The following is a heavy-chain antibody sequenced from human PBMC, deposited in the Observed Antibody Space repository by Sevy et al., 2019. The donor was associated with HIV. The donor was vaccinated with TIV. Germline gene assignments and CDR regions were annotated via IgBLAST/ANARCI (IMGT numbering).Heavy chain of an antibody. V-gene: IGHV4-59*08. CDR2: IYYNGHI. CDR1: GGSITSLY. D-gene: IGHD1-26*01. J-gene: IGHJ4*02. CDR3: AGENAWGRGYS. Sequence: LLQPSETLSLTCTVSGGSITSLYWNWIRQPPGKGLEWIANIYYNGHINYNPSLKSRVTLSLDTSKNQFSLRLSSVTAADTAMYYCAGENAWGRGYSWGQGTLVTVSS.